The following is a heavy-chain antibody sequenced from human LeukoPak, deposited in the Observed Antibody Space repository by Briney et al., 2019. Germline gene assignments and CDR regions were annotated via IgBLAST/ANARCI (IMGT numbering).Heavy chain of an antibody. V-gene: IGHV4-59*01. CDR1: GDSISNYY. Sequence: SETLSLTCTVSGDSISNYYWSWIRQPPGKGLEWIEYIYYSGSTYYNPSLKSRVTISVDTSKNQFSLRLSSVTAADTAVYYCARENDRYGRIDYWGQGTQVTVSS. J-gene: IGHJ4*02. CDR3: ARENDRYGRIDY. CDR2: IYYSGST. D-gene: IGHD5-18*01.